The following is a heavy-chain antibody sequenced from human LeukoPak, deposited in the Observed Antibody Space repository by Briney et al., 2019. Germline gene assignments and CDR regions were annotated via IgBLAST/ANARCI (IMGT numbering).Heavy chain of an antibody. CDR3: AKDRDGGKGAFDI. J-gene: IGHJ3*02. CDR1: GFTFRSHA. CDR2: IYENGGTT. V-gene: IGHV3-23*01. D-gene: IGHD4-23*01. Sequence: GGSLRLSCVGSGFTFRSHAMSWVRQAPEKGLEFVSGIYENGGTTYYADSVKGRFSISRDNSKNTLYLQMNSLRAEDTAVYYCAKDRDGGKGAFDIWGQGTMVTVSS.